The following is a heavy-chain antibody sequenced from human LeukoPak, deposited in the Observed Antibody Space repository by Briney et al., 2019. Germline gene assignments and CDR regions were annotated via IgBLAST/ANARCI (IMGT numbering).Heavy chain of an antibody. CDR2: ISGSGGST. D-gene: IGHD2-2*01. J-gene: IGHJ4*02. CDR1: GFTFSSYA. CDR3: ATDYFYCSSTSCYAGYFDY. V-gene: IGHV3-23*01. Sequence: GGSLRLSCAASGFTFSSYAMSWVRQAPGKGLEWVSAISGSGGSTYYADSVKGRFTISRDNSKNTLYLQMNSLRAEDTAVYYCATDYFYCSSTSCYAGYFDYWGQGTLVTVSS.